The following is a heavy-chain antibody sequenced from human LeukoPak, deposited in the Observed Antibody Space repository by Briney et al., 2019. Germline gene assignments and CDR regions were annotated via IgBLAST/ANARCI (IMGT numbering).Heavy chain of an antibody. CDR2: IYYSGTT. V-gene: IGHV4-30-4*01. CDR3: ARQGGSSWSQFDY. J-gene: IGHJ4*02. CDR1: GGSISSGDYY. D-gene: IGHD6-13*01. Sequence: SETLSLTCTVSGGSISSGDYYWSWIRQPPGKGLEWIGYIYYSGTTYYNPSLKSRVTISVDTSKNQFSLNLSSVTAADTAVYYCARQGGSSWSQFDYWGQGTLVTVSS.